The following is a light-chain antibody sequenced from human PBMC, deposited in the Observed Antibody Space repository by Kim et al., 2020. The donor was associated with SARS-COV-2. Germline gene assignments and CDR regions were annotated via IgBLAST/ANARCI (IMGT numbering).Light chain of an antibody. V-gene: IGKV3-20*01. CDR2: GAS. CDR1: QSVSSIY. J-gene: IGKJ1*01. CDR3: QQYENSPWT. Sequence: SPGERATLSCSASQSVSSIYSAWYQQKPGQAPRLLIYGASSRATGIPDRFSGSGSGTDFTLTISRLEPEDCAVYYCQQYENSPWTFGQGTKVDIK.